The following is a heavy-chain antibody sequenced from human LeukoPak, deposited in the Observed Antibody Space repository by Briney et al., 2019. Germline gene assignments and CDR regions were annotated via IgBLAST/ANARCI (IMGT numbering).Heavy chain of an antibody. CDR3: ASGGDRPGRYYYYGMDV. J-gene: IGHJ6*02. D-gene: IGHD3-16*01. CDR1: GDSVPSSSAT. Sequence: SQTLSLTCAISGDSVPSSSATWNWIRQSPSRGLEWLGRTYYRSKWNNDYAVSVKSRITINPDTSKNQFSLQLNSVTPEDTAVYFCASGGDRPGRYYYYGMDVWGQGTTVTVSS. CDR2: TYYRSKWNN. V-gene: IGHV6-1*01.